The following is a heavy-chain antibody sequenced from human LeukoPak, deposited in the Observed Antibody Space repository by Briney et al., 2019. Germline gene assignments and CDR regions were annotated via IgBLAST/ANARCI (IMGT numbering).Heavy chain of an antibody. D-gene: IGHD3-16*02. CDR1: GFTVSTNY. Sequence: GGSLRLSCAASGFTVSTNYMTWVRQAPGKGLEWVSVIYSGGSTYYADSVKGRFTISRDKSKNTVYLQMNSLRAEDTAVYYCARVRPYDYVWGSYRPLDYWGQGTLVTVSS. CDR2: IYSGGST. J-gene: IGHJ4*02. V-gene: IGHV3-53*01. CDR3: ARVRPYDYVWGSYRPLDY.